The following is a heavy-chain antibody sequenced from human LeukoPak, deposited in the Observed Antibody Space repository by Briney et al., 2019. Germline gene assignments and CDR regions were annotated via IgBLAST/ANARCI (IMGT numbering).Heavy chain of an antibody. D-gene: IGHD5-12*01. CDR1: GYSFTRYW. Sequence: GESLKISCKGSGYSFTRYWIGWVRQMPGKGLEWMAIIYPDDSDTRYSPSFQGQVTISADKSISTAYLQWSSLKASDTAMYYCARHRLTHKYSDYEEFDYWGQGTLVTVSS. J-gene: IGHJ4*02. V-gene: IGHV5-51*01. CDR3: ARHRLTHKYSDYEEFDY. CDR2: IYPDDSDT.